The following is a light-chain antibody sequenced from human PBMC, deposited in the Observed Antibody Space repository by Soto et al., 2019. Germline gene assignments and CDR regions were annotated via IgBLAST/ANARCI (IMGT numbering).Light chain of an antibody. V-gene: IGKV1-5*01. CDR2: DAS. CDR1: QSISSW. Sequence: DIQMTQSPSTLSASVGERVTITCRASQSISSWLAWYQQKPGKAPKLLIYDASSLESGVPSTFSGSGSGTEFTLTISSLQPDDFATYYCQQYNSYSPWTFRQGTKVDIK. J-gene: IGKJ1*01. CDR3: QQYNSYSPWT.